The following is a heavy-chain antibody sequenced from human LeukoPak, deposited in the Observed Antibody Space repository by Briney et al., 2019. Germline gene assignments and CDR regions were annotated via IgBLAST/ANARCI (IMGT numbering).Heavy chain of an antibody. J-gene: IGHJ5*02. Sequence: GGSLRLSCAGSGFIFSNAWMSWVRQAPGEGLEWVARIKSIPDGGTADYAAPGKGRFTISRDDSKNTMYLQMNSLKTEDTAVYYCITWRWFDPWGQGTLVTVSS. V-gene: IGHV3-15*01. CDR3: ITWRWFDP. CDR1: GFIFSNAW. CDR2: IKSIPDGGTA.